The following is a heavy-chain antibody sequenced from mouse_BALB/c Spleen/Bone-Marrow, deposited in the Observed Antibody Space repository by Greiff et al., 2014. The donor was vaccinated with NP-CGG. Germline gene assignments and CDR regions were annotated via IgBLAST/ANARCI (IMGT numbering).Heavy chain of an antibody. J-gene: IGHJ4*01. D-gene: IGHD2-10*02. CDR1: GYTFTSYV. Sequence: EVKLVESGPELVKPGASVKMSCKASGYTFTSYVMHWVKQKPGQGLEWIGYINPYNDGTKYNEKFKGKATLTSDKSSSTAYMELSSLTPEDSAVYYCARKVWYYAMDYWGQGTSVTVSS. V-gene: IGHV1-14*01. CDR3: ARKVWYYAMDY. CDR2: INPYNDGT.